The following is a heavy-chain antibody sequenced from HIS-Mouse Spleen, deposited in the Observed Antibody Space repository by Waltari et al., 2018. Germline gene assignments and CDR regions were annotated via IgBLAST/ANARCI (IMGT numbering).Heavy chain of an antibody. J-gene: IGHJ3*02. D-gene: IGHD1-26*01. Sequence: QVQLVQSGAEVKKPGASVKVSCKASGYTFTGYYMHWVRQAPGQGLEWMGWINPNSGGTNYEQKFQGRVTMTRDTSISTAYMELSRLRSDDTAVYYCARFSVLLRNAFDIWGQGTMVTVSS. CDR1: GYTFTGYY. CDR2: INPNSGGT. CDR3: ARFSVLLRNAFDI. V-gene: IGHV1-2*02.